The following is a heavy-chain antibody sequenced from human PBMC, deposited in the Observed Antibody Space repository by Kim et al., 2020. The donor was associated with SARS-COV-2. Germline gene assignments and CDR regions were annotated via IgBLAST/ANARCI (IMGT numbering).Heavy chain of an antibody. CDR3: AKEASSSWYPLDY. J-gene: IGHJ4*02. D-gene: IGHD6-13*01. V-gene: IGHV3-30*02. Sequence: YADSVKGRFTISRDNSKNTLYLQMNSLRAEDTAVYYCAKEASSSWYPLDYWGQGTLVTVSS.